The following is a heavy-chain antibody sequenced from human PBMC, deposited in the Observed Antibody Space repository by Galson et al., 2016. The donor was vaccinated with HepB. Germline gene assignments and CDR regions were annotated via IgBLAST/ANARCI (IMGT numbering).Heavy chain of an antibody. CDR1: GFSLSTYG. J-gene: IGHJ4*02. CDR2: ITSDSLTI. V-gene: IGHV3-48*02. Sequence: SLRLSCAASGFSLSTYGMNWVRQAPGKGLEWLSYITSDSLTIYHADSVKGRFTISRDNAKNSLYLQMNSLTEEDTAVYYCARDREEDWDSYGYYYIGDYWGQGTLVTVSS. D-gene: IGHD5-18*01. CDR3: ARDREEDWDSYGYYYIGDY.